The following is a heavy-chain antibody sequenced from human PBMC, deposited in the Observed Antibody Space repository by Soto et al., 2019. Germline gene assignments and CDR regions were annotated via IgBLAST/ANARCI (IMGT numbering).Heavy chain of an antibody. Sequence: GGSLRLSCAASGFTFSSYGMHWVRQAPGKGLEWVAVISYDGSNKYYADSVKGRFTISRDNSKNTLYLQMNSLRAEDTAVYYCAKDLERGVDYWGQGTLVTVSS. V-gene: IGHV3-30*18. CDR2: ISYDGSNK. D-gene: IGHD3-16*01. CDR3: AKDLERGVDY. CDR1: GFTFSSYG. J-gene: IGHJ4*02.